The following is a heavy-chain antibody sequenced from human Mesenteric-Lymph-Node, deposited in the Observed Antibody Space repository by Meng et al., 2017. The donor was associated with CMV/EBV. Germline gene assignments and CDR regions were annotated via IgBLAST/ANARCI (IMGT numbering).Heavy chain of an antibody. J-gene: IGHJ4*02. D-gene: IGHD6-13*01. Sequence: GESLKISCAASGFTFSSYAMSWVRQAPGKGLEWVSAISGSGGSTYYADSVKGRFTISRDNAKNSLYLQMNSLRAEDTAVYYCARVRIAAAGTGYYFDYWGQGTLVTVSS. CDR2: ISGSGGST. CDR1: GFTFSSYA. CDR3: ARVRIAAAGTGYYFDY. V-gene: IGHV3-23*01.